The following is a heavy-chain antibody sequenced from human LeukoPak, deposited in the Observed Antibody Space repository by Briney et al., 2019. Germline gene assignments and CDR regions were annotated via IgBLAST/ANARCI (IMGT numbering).Heavy chain of an antibody. J-gene: IGHJ4*02. V-gene: IGHV3-30*18. Sequence: GGSLRLSCAASGFTFSSYGMHWVRQAPGKGLEWVAVISYDGSNKYYADSVKGRFTISRDNSKNTLYLQMNSLRAEDTAVYYCAKEENNMIVVVTLDYWGQGTLVTVSS. CDR3: AKEENNMIVVVTLDY. CDR2: ISYDGSNK. D-gene: IGHD3-22*01. CDR1: GFTFSSYG.